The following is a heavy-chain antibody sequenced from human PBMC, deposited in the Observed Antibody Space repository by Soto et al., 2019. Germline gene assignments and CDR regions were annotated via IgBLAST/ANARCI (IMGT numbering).Heavy chain of an antibody. CDR3: AKANSLTPTSRVTRSGMDV. J-gene: IGHJ6*02. D-gene: IGHD1-1*01. Sequence: PGGSLRLSCVASGFTFSSYAMSWVRQAPGKGLEWVSAISGSGGSTYYADSVKGRFTISRDNSKNTLNLQMHSVSVEDTAVYYCAKANSLTPTSRVTRSGMDVWGPGTTVTVS. V-gene: IGHV3-23*01. CDR1: GFTFSSYA. CDR2: ISGSGGST.